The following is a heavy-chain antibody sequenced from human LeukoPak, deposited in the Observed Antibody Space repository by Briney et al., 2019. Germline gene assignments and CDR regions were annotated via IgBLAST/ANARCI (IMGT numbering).Heavy chain of an antibody. Sequence: GGSLILSCAASGFTFNTYWMHWVRQAPGKGLVWVSRINSDGRTTGYADSVKGRFTISRDNAKNTLYLQMNSLRAEDTAVYYCARDLGSCSSTSCQTNWFDPWGQGTLVTVSS. V-gene: IGHV3-74*01. CDR3: ARDLGSCSSTSCQTNWFDP. D-gene: IGHD2-2*01. CDR1: GFTFNTYW. J-gene: IGHJ5*02. CDR2: INSDGRTT.